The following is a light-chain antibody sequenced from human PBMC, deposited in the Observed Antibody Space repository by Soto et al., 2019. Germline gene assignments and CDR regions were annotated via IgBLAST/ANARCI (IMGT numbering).Light chain of an antibody. CDR2: GAS. Sequence: EVVLTQSPGTLSLSPGERATLSCRASQGVTTAYLAWYQHKPGQAPRLLMYGASNRATGIPDWFSGSGCGTDFTPPISAMEPEDFVVSSCQQYGACPLFTFGPGTKVDLK. J-gene: IGKJ3*01. CDR1: QGVTTAY. CDR3: QQYGACPLFT. V-gene: IGKV3-20*01.